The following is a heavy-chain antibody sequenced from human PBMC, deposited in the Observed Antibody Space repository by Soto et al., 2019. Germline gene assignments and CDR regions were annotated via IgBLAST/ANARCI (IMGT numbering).Heavy chain of an antibody. Sequence: QVQLQESGPGLVKPSQTLSLTCTVSGVSINGGGYYWTWIRQHPRKGLEWIGYIYDSGSTYYNPSLKSRITISVDISKSLFSLKLTSVTAADTAVYYCARVPTYYQDSIGYQPFHPWGQGTLVTVSS. J-gene: IGHJ5*02. D-gene: IGHD3-22*01. CDR2: IYDSGST. CDR3: ARVPTYYQDSIGYQPFHP. CDR1: GVSINGGGYY. V-gene: IGHV4-31*03.